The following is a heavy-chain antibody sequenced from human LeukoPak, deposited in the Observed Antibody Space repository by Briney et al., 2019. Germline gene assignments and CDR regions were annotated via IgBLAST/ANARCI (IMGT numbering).Heavy chain of an antibody. Sequence: PSETLSLTCAVYGGSFSSYYWGWIRQPPGKGLEWIGSIYYSGSTYYNPSLKSRVTISVDTSKNQFSLKLSSVTAADTAVYYCAKARYLAVAGTIDYWGLGTLVTVSS. CDR1: GGSFSSYY. J-gene: IGHJ4*02. V-gene: IGHV4-39*01. D-gene: IGHD6-19*01. CDR3: AKARYLAVAGTIDY. CDR2: IYYSGST.